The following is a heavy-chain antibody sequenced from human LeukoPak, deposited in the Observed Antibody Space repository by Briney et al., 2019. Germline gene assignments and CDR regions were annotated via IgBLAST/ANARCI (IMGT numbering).Heavy chain of an antibody. CDR3: ARRGPYYYGSGSYYRFDY. CDR2: IYYSGST. J-gene: IGHJ4*02. V-gene: IGHV4-59*12. Sequence: SETLSLTCTVSGGSISGYYWSWIRQPPGKGLEWIGYIYYSGSTNYNPSLKSRVTISVDTSKNQFSLKLSSVTAADTAVYYCARRGPYYYGSGSYYRFDYWGQGTLVTVSS. CDR1: GGSISGYY. D-gene: IGHD3-10*01.